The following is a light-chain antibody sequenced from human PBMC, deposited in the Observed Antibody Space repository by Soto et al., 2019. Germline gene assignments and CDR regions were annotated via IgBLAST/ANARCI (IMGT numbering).Light chain of an antibody. V-gene: IGKV1-5*03. CDR1: QSIGSG. CDR3: QQYTDFQYT. CDR2: KAT. Sequence: DIQMTQSPSTLSASVGDGVTITCRASQSIGSGLAWYQQRPGKAPKLLIYKATNLQTGVPSRFSGSGSGTDFSLTISSLQPVDSATYYCQQYTDFQYTFGQGTKVE. J-gene: IGKJ2*01.